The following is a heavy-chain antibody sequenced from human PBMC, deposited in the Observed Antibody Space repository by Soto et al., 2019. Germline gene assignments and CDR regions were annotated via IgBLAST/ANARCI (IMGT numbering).Heavy chain of an antibody. Sequence: AGGSVRLSCAASGFTFGSYSMSWVRQAPGKGLEWVSYISSSSSTIYYADSVKGRFTISRDNAKNSLYLQMNSLRDEDTAVYYCARGDCSGGSCYSPPSYWGQGTLVTVSS. CDR1: GFTFGSYS. CDR2: ISSSSSTI. J-gene: IGHJ4*02. V-gene: IGHV3-48*02. CDR3: ARGDCSGGSCYSPPSY. D-gene: IGHD2-15*01.